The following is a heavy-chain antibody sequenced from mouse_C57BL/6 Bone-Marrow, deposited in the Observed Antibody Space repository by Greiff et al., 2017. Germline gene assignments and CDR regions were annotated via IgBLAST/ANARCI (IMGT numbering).Heavy chain of an antibody. CDR3: ARDNRYYVFDY. J-gene: IGHJ2*01. V-gene: IGHV5-4*01. CDR1: GFTFSSYA. CDR2: ISDGGSYT. D-gene: IGHD1-1*01. Sequence: EVQGVESGGGLVKPGGSLKLSCAASGFTFSSYAMSWVRQTPEKRLEWVATISDGGSYTYYPDNVKGRFTISRDNAKNNLYLQMSHLKSEDTAMYYCARDNRYYVFDYWGPGTTLTVSS.